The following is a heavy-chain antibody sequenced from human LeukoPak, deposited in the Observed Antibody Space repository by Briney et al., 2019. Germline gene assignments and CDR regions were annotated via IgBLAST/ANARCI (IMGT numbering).Heavy chain of an antibody. J-gene: IGHJ6*02. CDR2: IYYSGST. CDR1: GGSISSGGYY. D-gene: IGHD6-13*01. V-gene: IGHV4-61*08. CDR3: ARQAASQDSSSWYPIRNYYYYYGMDV. Sequence: SETLSLTCTVSGGSISSGGYYWSWIRQHPGKGLEWIGYIYYSGSTNYNPSLKSRVTISVDTSKNQFSLKLSSVTAADTAVYYCARQAASQDSSSWYPIRNYYYYYGMDVWGQGTTVTVSS.